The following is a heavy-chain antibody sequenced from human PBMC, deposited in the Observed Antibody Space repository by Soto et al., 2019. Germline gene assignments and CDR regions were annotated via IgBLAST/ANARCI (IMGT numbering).Heavy chain of an antibody. V-gene: IGHV1-2*04. CDR3: ARGPRIAAAGPFDY. J-gene: IGHJ4*02. D-gene: IGHD6-13*01. CDR2: INPNSGGT. Sequence: GASVKVSCKASGYTFTGYYMHWVRQAPGQGLEWMGWINPNSGGTNYAQKFQGWVTMTRDTSISTAYMELSRLRSDDTAVYYCARGPRIAAAGPFDYWGQGTLVTVSS. CDR1: GYTFTGYY.